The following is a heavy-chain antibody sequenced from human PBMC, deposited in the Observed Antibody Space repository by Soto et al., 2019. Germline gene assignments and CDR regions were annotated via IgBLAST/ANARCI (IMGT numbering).Heavy chain of an antibody. CDR1: GFTFSSYG. J-gene: IGHJ5*02. CDR2: ISYEGSNK. CDR3: AKSRTIAAAGTGWFDP. Sequence: QVQLVESGGGVVQPGRSLRLSCAASGFTFSSYGMHWVRQAPGKGLERVAVISYEGSNKYYADSVKGRFTISRDNSKNTLYLQMNSLRAEDTAVYYCAKSRTIAAAGTGWFDPWGQGTLVTVSS. D-gene: IGHD6-13*01. V-gene: IGHV3-30*18.